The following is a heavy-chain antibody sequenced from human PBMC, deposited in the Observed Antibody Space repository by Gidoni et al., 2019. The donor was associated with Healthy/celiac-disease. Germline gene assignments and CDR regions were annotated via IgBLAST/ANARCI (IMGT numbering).Heavy chain of an antibody. CDR3: ARVGGTAMVTSP. CDR1: GGSISSSSYY. V-gene: IGHV4-39*07. CDR2: IYYSGST. D-gene: IGHD5-18*01. Sequence: QLQLQESGPGLVKPSETLSLTCTVSGGSISSSSYYWGWIRQPPGKGLEWIGSIYYSGSTYYNPSLKSRVTISVDTSKNQFSLKLSSVTAADTAVYYCARVGGTAMVTSPWGQGTLVTVSS. J-gene: IGHJ5*02.